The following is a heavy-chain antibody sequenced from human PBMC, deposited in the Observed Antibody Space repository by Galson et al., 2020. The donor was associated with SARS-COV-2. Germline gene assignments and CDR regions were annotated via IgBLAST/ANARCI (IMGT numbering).Heavy chain of an antibody. CDR3: AKNALYIPSYFDY. D-gene: IGHD2-2*01. Sequence: TGGSLRLSCAASGFTFSTYGIHWVRQAPGKGLEWVALISYDGSDKYYADSVKGRFTISRDNSENTLYLQMDSLRADDTAVYYCAKNALYIPSYFDYWGQ. CDR2: ISYDGSDK. CDR1: GFTFSTYG. J-gene: IGHJ4*02. V-gene: IGHV3-30*18.